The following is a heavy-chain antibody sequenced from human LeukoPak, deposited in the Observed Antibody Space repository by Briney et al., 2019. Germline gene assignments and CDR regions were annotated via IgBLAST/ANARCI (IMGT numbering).Heavy chain of an antibody. CDR3: ARDRVKGYDFWSGNNHREFDP. J-gene: IGHJ5*02. CDR2: ISAYNGNT. Sequence: CASVKVSCKASGYTFTSYGISWVRQAPGQGLEWMGWISAYNGNTNYAQKFQGRVTITTDESTSTAYMELSSLRSEDTAVYYCARDRVKGYDFWSGNNHREFDPWGQGTLVTVSS. V-gene: IGHV1-18*01. D-gene: IGHD3-3*01. CDR1: GYTFTSYG.